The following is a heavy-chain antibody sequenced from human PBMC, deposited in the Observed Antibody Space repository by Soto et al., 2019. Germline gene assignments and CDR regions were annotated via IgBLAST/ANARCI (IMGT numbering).Heavy chain of an antibody. CDR2: ISGSGGST. CDR1: GFTFSSYA. D-gene: IGHD4-4*01. V-gene: IGHV3-23*01. J-gene: IGHJ4*02. CDR3: AKDPPQPHTVTTDGYFDY. Sequence: PWGSLRLSCAASGFTFSSYAMSWVRQAPGKGLEWVSAISGSGGSTYYADSVKGRFTISRDNSKNTLYLQMNSLRAEDTAVYYCAKDPPQPHTVTTDGYFDYWGQGTLVTVSS.